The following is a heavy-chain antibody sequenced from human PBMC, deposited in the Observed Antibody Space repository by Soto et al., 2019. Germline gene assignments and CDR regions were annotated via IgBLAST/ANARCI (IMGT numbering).Heavy chain of an antibody. CDR2: ISWNSGSI. V-gene: IGHV3-9*01. CDR1: GFTFDDYA. D-gene: IGHD6-19*01. CDR3: AISGWYGGYFDY. J-gene: IGHJ4*02. Sequence: EVQLVESGGGLVQPGRSLRLSCAASGFTFDDYAMHWVRQAPGKGLEWVSGISWNSGSIGYMDSVKGRFTISRGNAKNSLYLQMNSLRAEDTALYYCAISGWYGGYFDYWGQGTLVTVSS.